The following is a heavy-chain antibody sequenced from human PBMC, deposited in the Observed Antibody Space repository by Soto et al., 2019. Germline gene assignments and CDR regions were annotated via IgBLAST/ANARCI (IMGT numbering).Heavy chain of an antibody. CDR1: GFTFSSYW. V-gene: IGHV3-7*01. D-gene: IGHD3-3*01. CDR3: ARPSIDHYDFWSGYSIEYYYYYMDV. J-gene: IGHJ6*03. CDR2: IKQEGREK. Sequence: GSLRLSCATSGFTFSSYWMSWVRQAPGKGLERVANIKQEGREKYYVDSVKGRFTISRDNAKNSLYLQMNSLRAEDTAVYYCARPSIDHYDFWSGYSIEYYYYYMDVWGKGTTVTVSS.